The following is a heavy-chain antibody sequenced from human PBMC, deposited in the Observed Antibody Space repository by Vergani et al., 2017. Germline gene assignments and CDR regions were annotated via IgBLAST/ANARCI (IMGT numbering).Heavy chain of an antibody. CDR3: ASPRAPDYLPSVDAFDI. D-gene: IGHD2/OR15-2a*01. V-gene: IGHV5-51*01. CDR2: IYPGDSDT. J-gene: IGHJ3*02. Sequence: EVQLVQSGAEVKKPGESLKISCKGSGYSFTSYWIGWVRQMPGKGLEWMGIIYPGDSDTRYSPSFQGQVTISADKSLSTAYLQWSSLKASDTAMYYCASPRAPDYLPSVDAFDIWGQGTMVTVSS. CDR1: GYSFTSYW.